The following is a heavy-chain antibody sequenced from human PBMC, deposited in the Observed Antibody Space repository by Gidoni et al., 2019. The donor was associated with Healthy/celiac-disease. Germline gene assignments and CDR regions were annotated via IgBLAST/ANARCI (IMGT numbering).Heavy chain of an antibody. CDR1: GFTFSSYG. Sequence: QVQLVESGGGVVQPGRSLRLSCAAPGFTFSSYGMHWVRQAPGKGLEWVAVIWYDGSNKYYADSVKGRFTISRDNSKNTLYLQMNSLRAEDTAVYYCARAAIAVAGIYYYYMDVWGKGTTVTVSS. D-gene: IGHD6-19*01. CDR3: ARAAIAVAGIYYYYMDV. V-gene: IGHV3-33*01. J-gene: IGHJ6*03. CDR2: IWYDGSNK.